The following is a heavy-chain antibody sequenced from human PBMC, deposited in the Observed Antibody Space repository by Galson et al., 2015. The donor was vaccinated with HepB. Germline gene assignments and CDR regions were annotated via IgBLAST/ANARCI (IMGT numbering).Heavy chain of an antibody. CDR2: IIPIFGTA. J-gene: IGHJ3*02. CDR3: ARPGGDDDAFDI. V-gene: IGHV1-69*13. Sequence: SVKVSCKASGGTFSSYAISWVRQAPGQGLEWMGGIIPIFGTANYAQKFQGRVTITADESTSTAYKELSSLRSEDTAVYYCARPGGDDDAFDIWGQGTMVTVSS. D-gene: IGHD1-26*01. CDR1: GGTFSSYA.